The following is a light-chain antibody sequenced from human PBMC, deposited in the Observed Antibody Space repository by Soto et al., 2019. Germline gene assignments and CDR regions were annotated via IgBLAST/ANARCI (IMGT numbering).Light chain of an antibody. CDR2: GAS. Sequence: ETVMTQSPGTLSVSPGERATLSCRASQSVSSNLAWFQQRPGQAPRLLIYGASTRATGIPARIRGSGSGTEFRLTISSLQSEDFATYYCQQYNTWHPKMAFGRGTKVDIK. J-gene: IGKJ1*01. V-gene: IGKV3-15*01. CDR3: QQYNTWHPKMA. CDR1: QSVSSN.